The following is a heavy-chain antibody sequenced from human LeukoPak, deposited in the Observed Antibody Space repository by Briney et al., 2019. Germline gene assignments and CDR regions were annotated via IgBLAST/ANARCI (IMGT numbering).Heavy chain of an antibody. CDR2: IYTSGST. CDR1: GGSISSYY. Sequence: SETLSLTCTVSGGSISSYYWSWIRQPAGKGLEWIGRIYTSGSTNYNPSLKSRVTMSVDTSKNQFSLKLSSVTAADTAVYYCARSPYYYDSSGSSGLDAFDIWGQGTMVTVSS. CDR3: ARSPYYYDSSGSSGLDAFDI. J-gene: IGHJ3*02. D-gene: IGHD3-22*01. V-gene: IGHV4-4*07.